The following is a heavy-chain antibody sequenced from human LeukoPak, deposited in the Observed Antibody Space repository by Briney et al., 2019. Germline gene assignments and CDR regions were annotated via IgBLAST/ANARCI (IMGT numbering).Heavy chain of an antibody. Sequence: GGSLRLSCAASGSTFSSCGMHWVRQAPGKGLEWVAVISYDGSNKYYADSVKGRFTISRDNSKNTLHLQMNSLRAEDTAVYYCAKVDCLGSCYRYYFDYWGQGTLVTVSS. CDR3: AKVDCLGSCYRYYFDY. J-gene: IGHJ4*02. D-gene: IGHD2-15*01. CDR2: ISYDGSNK. CDR1: GSTFSSCG. V-gene: IGHV3-30*18.